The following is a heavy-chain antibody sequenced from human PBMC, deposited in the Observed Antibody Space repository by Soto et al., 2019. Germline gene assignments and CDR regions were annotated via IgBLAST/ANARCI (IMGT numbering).Heavy chain of an antibody. CDR1: GYTFTSYA. J-gene: IGHJ6*03. V-gene: IGHV1-3*01. Sequence: ASVKVSCKASGYTFTSYAMHWVRQAPGQRLEWMGWINAGNGNTKYSQKFQGRVTITRDTSASTAYMELSSLRSEDTAVYYCARDLWFGELSTLYMDVWGKGTTVTVSS. CDR3: ARDLWFGELSTLYMDV. D-gene: IGHD3-10*01. CDR2: INAGNGNT.